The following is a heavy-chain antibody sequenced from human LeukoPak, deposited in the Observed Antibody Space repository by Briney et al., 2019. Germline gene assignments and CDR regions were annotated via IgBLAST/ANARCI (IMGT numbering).Heavy chain of an antibody. D-gene: IGHD6-19*01. V-gene: IGHV3-13*01. J-gene: IGHJ6*02. CDR2: IGTAGDT. Sequence: GSLRLSCAASGFTFSSYDMHWVRQATRKGLAWVSAIGTAGDTYYLGSVTGRFTISRENANNSMYLQMNNLSAGDTAVYYCARDQWLANYYYGMDVWGQGTTVTVSS. CDR3: ARDQWLANYYYGMDV. CDR1: GFTFSSYD.